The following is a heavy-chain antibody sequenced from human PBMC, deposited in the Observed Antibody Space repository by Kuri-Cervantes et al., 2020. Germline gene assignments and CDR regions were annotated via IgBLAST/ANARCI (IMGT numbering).Heavy chain of an antibody. Sequence: FETLSLTCTVSGGSISSSSYYWGWIRQPPGKGLEWIGSIYYSGSTYYNPSLKSRVTISVDTSKNQFSQKLSSVTAADTAVYYCARAIAAAGYYYYGMDVWGQGTTVTVSS. CDR3: ARAIAAAGYYYYGMDV. CDR2: IYYSGST. J-gene: IGHJ6*02. CDR1: GGSISSSSYY. V-gene: IGHV4-39*07. D-gene: IGHD6-13*01.